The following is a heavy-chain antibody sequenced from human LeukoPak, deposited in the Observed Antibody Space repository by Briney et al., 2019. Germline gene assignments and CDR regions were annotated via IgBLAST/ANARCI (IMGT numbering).Heavy chain of an antibody. CDR1: GGSISSYY. J-gene: IGHJ4*02. CDR3: ARAGDGAYYDFWSGYSFDY. Sequence: SETLSLTCTVSGGSISSYYWSWIRQPPGKGLEWIGYIYYSGSTYYNPSLKSRVTISVDTSKNQFSLKLSSVTAADTAVYYCARAGDGAYYDFWSGYSFDYWGQGTLVTVSS. V-gene: IGHV4-30-4*01. CDR2: IYYSGST. D-gene: IGHD3-3*01.